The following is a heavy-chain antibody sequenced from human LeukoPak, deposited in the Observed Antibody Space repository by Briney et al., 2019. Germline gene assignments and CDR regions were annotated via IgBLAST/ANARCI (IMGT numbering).Heavy chain of an antibody. V-gene: IGHV3-9*01. CDR3: ARAFGLSSHMDV. CDR2: TSWNSGTI. J-gene: IGHJ6*04. Sequence: HPGRSLRLSCAASGFTFDDYAMHWVRQAPGKGLEWVSGTSWNSGTIAYADSVKGRFTISRDNAKNSLYLQMNSLRGEDTAVYYCARAFGLSSHMDVWGKGTTVTVSS. D-gene: IGHD2/OR15-2a*01. CDR1: GFTFDDYA.